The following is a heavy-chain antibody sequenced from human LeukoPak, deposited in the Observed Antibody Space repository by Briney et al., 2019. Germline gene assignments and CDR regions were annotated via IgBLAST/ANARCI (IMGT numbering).Heavy chain of an antibody. Sequence: SETLSLTCAVSGYSIINNNYWGWIRQPPGKGLEWICNIYHGGSTYSNPSLKSRVTISVDTSKNQFSVKLNSVTAADTAVYYCARTSLTGILHDFDHWGQGTLVTVSS. CDR2: IYHGGST. CDR1: GYSIINNNY. D-gene: IGHD3-9*01. J-gene: IGHJ4*02. CDR3: ARTSLTGILHDFDH. V-gene: IGHV4-38-2*01.